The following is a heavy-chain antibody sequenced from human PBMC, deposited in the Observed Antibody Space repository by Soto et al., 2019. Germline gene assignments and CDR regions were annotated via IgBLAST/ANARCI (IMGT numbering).Heavy chain of an antibody. CDR1: GGSISSYY. J-gene: IGHJ4*02. Sequence: SETLSLTCTVSGGSISSYYWSWIRQPPGKGLEWIGYIYYSGSTNYNPSLKSRVTISVDTSKNQFSLKLSSVTAADTAVYYCARDSSDRFSGWIFDYWGQGTLVTVSS. CDR2: IYYSGST. CDR3: ARDSSDRFSGWIFDY. V-gene: IGHV4-59*01. D-gene: IGHD6-19*01.